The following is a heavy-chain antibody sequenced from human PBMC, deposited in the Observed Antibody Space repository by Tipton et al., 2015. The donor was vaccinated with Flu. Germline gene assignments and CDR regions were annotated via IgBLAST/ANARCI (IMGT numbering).Heavy chain of an antibody. CDR3: ARGEWEPLLDY. CDR1: GGSISSYY. J-gene: IGHJ4*02. Sequence: TLSLTCTVSGGSISSYYWSWIRQPPGKGLEWIGYIYYSGSTNYNPSLKSRVTISVDMSKNQFSLKLSSVTAADTAVYYCARGEWEPLLDYWGQGTLVTVSS. D-gene: IGHD1-26*01. V-gene: IGHV4-59*01. CDR2: IYYSGST.